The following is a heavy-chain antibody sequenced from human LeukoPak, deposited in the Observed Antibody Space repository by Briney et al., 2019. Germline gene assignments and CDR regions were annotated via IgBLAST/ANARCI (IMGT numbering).Heavy chain of an antibody. CDR3: ARAVGYYDSSGYYFDY. CDR1: GFTFSSYW. CDR2: INWNGGST. Sequence: GGSLRLSCAASGFTFSSYWMHWVRQAPGKGLEWVSGINWNGGSTGYADSVKGRFTISRDNAKNSLYLQMNSLRAEDTALYHCARAVGYYDSSGYYFDYWGQGTLVTVSS. V-gene: IGHV3-20*01. J-gene: IGHJ4*02. D-gene: IGHD3-22*01.